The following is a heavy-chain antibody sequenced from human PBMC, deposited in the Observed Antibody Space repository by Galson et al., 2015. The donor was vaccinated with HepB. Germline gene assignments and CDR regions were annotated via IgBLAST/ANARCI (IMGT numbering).Heavy chain of an antibody. V-gene: IGHV3-30*18. D-gene: IGHD3-22*01. J-gene: IGHJ4*02. CDR2: ISYDGSNK. CDR1: GFTFSSYG. Sequence: SLRLSCAASGFTFSSYGMHWVRQAPGKGLEWVAVISYDGSNKYYADSVKGRFTISRDNSKNTLYLQMNSLRAEDTAVYYCAKDLFLSSGYDTPFDYWGQGTLVTVSS. CDR3: AKDLFLSSGYDTPFDY.